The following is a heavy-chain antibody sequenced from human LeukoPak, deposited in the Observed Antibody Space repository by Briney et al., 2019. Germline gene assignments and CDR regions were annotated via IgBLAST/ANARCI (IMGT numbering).Heavy chain of an antibody. CDR3: AKGPRGSWNDGEGLYMDV. CDR2: ISWNSGST. Sequence: PGGSLRLSCAASGFTFDDYAMHWVRQAPGKGLEWVSGISWNSGSTGQADSVKGRFTISRDNAKKSLYLQMNSLRTEDTALYYCAKGPRGSWNDGEGLYMDVWGKGTTVTVSS. D-gene: IGHD1-1*01. V-gene: IGHV3-9*01. CDR1: GFTFDDYA. J-gene: IGHJ6*03.